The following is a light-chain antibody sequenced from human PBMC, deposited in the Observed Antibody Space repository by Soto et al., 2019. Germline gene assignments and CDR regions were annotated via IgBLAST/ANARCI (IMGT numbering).Light chain of an antibody. CDR1: QSFVTW. J-gene: IGKJ1*01. CDR3: QQYRT. Sequence: DIQMTQSPSTLSASVGDRVTITCRASQSFVTWLAWYQHKPGKAPKILIYKASSLESGVPSRFSGSGSGTEFTLTXSSLQPDDFATYYCQQYRTFGQGTKVEIK. V-gene: IGKV1-5*03. CDR2: KAS.